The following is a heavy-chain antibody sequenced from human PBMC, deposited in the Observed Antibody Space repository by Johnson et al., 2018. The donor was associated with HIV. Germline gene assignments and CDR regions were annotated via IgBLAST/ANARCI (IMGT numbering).Heavy chain of an antibody. D-gene: IGHD3-22*01. Sequence: EVQLVESGGGLIQPGGSLRLSCAASGFTVSSNYMSWVRQAPGKGLEWVSGINWNGCSTGYADSVKGRFTISRDNSKNTLYLQMNSLRAGDTAVYYCARGTYYYDSSATPKAFDIWGQGTMVTVSS. CDR3: ARGTYYYDSSATPKAFDI. CDR2: INWNGCST. J-gene: IGHJ3*02. V-gene: IGHV3-53*01. CDR1: GFTVSSNY.